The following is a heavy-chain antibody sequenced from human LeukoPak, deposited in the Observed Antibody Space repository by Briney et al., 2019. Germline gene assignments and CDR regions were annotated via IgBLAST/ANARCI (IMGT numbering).Heavy chain of an antibody. D-gene: IGHD3-3*01. J-gene: IGHJ6*03. CDR2: INWNGGST. CDR1: GFTFDDYG. V-gene: IGHV3-20*04. Sequence: GGSLRLSCAASGFTFDDYGMSWVRQAPGKGLEWVSGINWNGGSTGYADSVKGRFTISRDNAKNSLYLQMNSLRAEDTALYYCARVITIFGVAYYYMDVWGKGTTVTVSS. CDR3: ARVITIFGVAYYYMDV.